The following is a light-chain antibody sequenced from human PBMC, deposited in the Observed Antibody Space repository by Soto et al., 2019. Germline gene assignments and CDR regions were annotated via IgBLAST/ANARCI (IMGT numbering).Light chain of an antibody. Sequence: QSALTQPASVSGSPGQSITISCTGTSSDVGSYNLVSWYQQHPGKAPKLMIYEGSKRPSGVSHRFSGSKSGNTASLTISGLQDEDEADYYCCSYAGSSTPVVFGGGTKLTVL. CDR2: EGS. J-gene: IGLJ2*01. CDR1: SSDVGSYNL. V-gene: IGLV2-23*01. CDR3: CSYAGSSTPVV.